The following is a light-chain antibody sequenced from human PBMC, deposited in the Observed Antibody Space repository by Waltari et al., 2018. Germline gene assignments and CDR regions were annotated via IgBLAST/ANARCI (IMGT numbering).Light chain of an antibody. J-gene: IGLJ3*02. V-gene: IGLV2-14*03. CDR2: DVT. CDR3: SSYTSSTTWV. Sequence: QSALTQPASVSGPPGQPITISCTGTSSDIGAYNYVSWYQQHPGKAPKLMIYDVTYRPSGVSNRFSGSKSGNTASLTISGLQAEDEADYYCSSYTSSTTWVFGGGSKLTVL. CDR1: SSDIGAYNY.